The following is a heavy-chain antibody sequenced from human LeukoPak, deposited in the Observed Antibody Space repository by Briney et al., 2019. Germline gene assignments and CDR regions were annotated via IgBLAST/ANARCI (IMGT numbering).Heavy chain of an antibody. D-gene: IGHD1-14*01. CDR2: MYHSGST. J-gene: IGHJ3*02. Sequence: PSETLSLTCTVSGGSISSSSYYWGWIRQPPGKGLEWIGSMYHSGSTYYNPSLKSPVTISVDTSKNQFSLKLSSVTAADTAVYYCARVRTAATTYDAFNIWGQGTMVTVSS. CDR1: GGSISSSSYY. CDR3: ARVRTAATTYDAFNI. V-gene: IGHV4-39*07.